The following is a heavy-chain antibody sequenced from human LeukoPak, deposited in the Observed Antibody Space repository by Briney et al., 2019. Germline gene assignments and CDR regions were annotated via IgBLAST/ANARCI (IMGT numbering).Heavy chain of an antibody. Sequence: GESLKISCKGSGYSFTSYWIGWVRQMPGKGLEWMGIIYPGDSDTRYSPSFQGQVTISADKSISTAYLQWSSLKASDTAMYYCARHGMIVVDRSWFDPWGQGTLATVSS. CDR3: ARHGMIVVDRSWFDP. V-gene: IGHV5-51*01. CDR1: GYSFTSYW. CDR2: IYPGDSDT. D-gene: IGHD3-22*01. J-gene: IGHJ5*02.